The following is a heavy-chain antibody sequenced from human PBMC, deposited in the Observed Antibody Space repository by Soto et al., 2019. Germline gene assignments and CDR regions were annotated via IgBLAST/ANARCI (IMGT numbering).Heavy chain of an antibody. D-gene: IGHD3-3*01. CDR2: IVVGSGNT. CDR3: AREITIFGVVIMDV. J-gene: IGHJ6*02. V-gene: IGHV1-58*01. CDR1: GFTFTSSA. Sequence: SVKVSCKASGFTFTSSAVQWVRQARGQRLEWIGWIVVGSGNTNYAQKFQERVTITRDMSTSTAYMELSSLRSEDTAVYYCAREITIFGVVIMDVWGQGTTVTVS.